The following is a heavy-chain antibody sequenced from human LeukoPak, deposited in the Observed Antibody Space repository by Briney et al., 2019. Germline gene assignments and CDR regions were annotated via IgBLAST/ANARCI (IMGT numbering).Heavy chain of an antibody. D-gene: IGHD1/OR15-1a*01. CDR1: GFTLSYYW. CDR2: ISGDGSTT. J-gene: IGHJ5*02. Sequence: PGGSLRLSCAASGFTLSYYWMHWVRHGPGKGLVWVSTISGDGSTTHYADSVKGGFTISRDNAKNTLYLEMNSLRAEDTAMYYCARDPRNKGFDPWGQGTLVTVSS. V-gene: IGHV3-74*01. CDR3: ARDPRNKGFDP.